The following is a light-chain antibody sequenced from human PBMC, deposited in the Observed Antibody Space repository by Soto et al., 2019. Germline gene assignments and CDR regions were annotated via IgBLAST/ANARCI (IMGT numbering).Light chain of an antibody. CDR3: QSYDSSLSGYV. V-gene: IGLV1-40*01. Sequence: QSVLTQPPSVSGARGQRVTISCTGSSSNIGAGYDVHGYQQLPGTAPKLLIYGNSNRPSGVPDRFSGSKSGTSASLAITGRQAEDEADYYCQSYDSSLSGYVFGTGTKLTVL. CDR1: SSNIGAGYD. J-gene: IGLJ1*01. CDR2: GNS.